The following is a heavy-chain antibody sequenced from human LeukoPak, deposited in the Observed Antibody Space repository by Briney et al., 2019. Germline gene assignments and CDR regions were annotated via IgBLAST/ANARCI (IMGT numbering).Heavy chain of an antibody. CDR2: INHNGST. J-gene: IGHJ5*02. Sequence: SETLSLTCAVYGGSFSGYYWSWIRQPPGKGLEWIGEINHNGSTNYNPSLKSRVTISVDTSKNQFSLKLSSVTAADTAVYYCARGQLMTYGSHWFDHWGQGSLVTVSS. D-gene: IGHD1-26*01. V-gene: IGHV4-34*01. CDR3: ARGQLMTYGSHWFDH. CDR1: GGSFSGYY.